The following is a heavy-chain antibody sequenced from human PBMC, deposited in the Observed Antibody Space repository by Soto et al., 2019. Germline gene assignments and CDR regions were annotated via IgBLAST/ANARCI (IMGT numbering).Heavy chain of an antibody. CDR2: MNPNSGNT. CDR1: GYTFTSYD. D-gene: IGHD5-18*01. CDR3: AREGGYSYGFDY. V-gene: IGHV1-8*01. Sequence: ASVKVSCKASGYTFTSYDINCVRQATVEGLERMGWMNPNSGNTGYANKLQSRVTMTRTPSISTAYMELSRLRSEDTAVYYCAREGGYSYGFDYWGKGTLVTVSS. J-gene: IGHJ4*02.